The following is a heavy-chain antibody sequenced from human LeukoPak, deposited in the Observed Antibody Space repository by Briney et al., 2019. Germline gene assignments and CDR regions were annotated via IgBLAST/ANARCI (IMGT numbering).Heavy chain of an antibody. CDR1: GYTFTSYG. J-gene: IGHJ6*03. V-gene: IGHV1-18*01. CDR2: ISAYNGNT. Sequence: ASVKVSCKASGYTFTSYGNSWVRQAPGQGLEWMGWISAYNGNTNYAQKLQGRVTMTTDTSTSTAYMELSSLRSEDTAVYYCASPDLGLRVHSFYYYYMDVWGKGTTVTVSS. CDR3: ASPDLGLRVHSFYYYYMDV. D-gene: IGHD5-12*01.